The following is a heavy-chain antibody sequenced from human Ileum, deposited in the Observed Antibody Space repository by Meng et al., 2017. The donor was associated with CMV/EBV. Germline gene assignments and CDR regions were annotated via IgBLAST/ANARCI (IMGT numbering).Heavy chain of an antibody. V-gene: IGHV1-69*01. J-gene: IGHJ4*02. D-gene: IGHD1-1*01. CDR3: ARLGQQLVAPPAYFDS. CDR1: GGTFSHYG. Sequence: VRLVQSGAEVQRPGSSVKVSCKASGGTFSHYGISWIRQTPGQGLEWMGGIIPIFGTPNYAQKFQGRITITADESTQTVYMELSSLTADDTALYFCARLGQQLVAPPAYFDSWGQGTLVTVSS. CDR2: IIPIFGTP.